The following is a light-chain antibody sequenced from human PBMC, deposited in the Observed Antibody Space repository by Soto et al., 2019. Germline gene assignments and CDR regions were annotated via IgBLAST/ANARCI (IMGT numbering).Light chain of an antibody. J-gene: IGLJ3*02. CDR1: SSNIGSNT. CDR2: SNN. CDR3: AAWDDSLNAWV. V-gene: IGLV1-44*01. Sequence: QSVLTQPPSASGTPGQRGTISCSGSSSNIGSNTVNWYQQLPGTAPKLLIYSNNQRPSWVPDRFSGSKSGTSASLAISGLQSEDEADYYCAAWDDSLNAWVFGGGTKVTVL.